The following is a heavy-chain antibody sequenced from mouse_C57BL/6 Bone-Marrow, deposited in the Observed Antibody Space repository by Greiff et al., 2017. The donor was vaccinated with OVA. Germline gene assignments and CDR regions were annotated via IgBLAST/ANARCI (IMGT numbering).Heavy chain of an antibody. CDR1: GYAFSSSW. J-gene: IGHJ1*03. D-gene: IGHD4-1*01. CDR2: IYPGDGDT. V-gene: IGHV1-82*01. Sequence: QVQLKESGPELVKPGASVKISCKASGYAFSSSWMNWVKQRPGKGLEWIGRIYPGDGDTNYNGKFKGKATLTADKSSSTAYMQLSSLTSEDSAVYFCARDPWDWYFDVWGTGTTVTVSS. CDR3: ARDPWDWYFDV.